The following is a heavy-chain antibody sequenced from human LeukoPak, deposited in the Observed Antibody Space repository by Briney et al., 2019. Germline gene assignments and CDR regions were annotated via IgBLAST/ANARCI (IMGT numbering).Heavy chain of an antibody. D-gene: IGHD5-12*01. CDR3: ARQILYSGYDMYYYYYGMDV. J-gene: IGHJ6*02. CDR2: IYYSGST. V-gene: IGHV4-59*08. Sequence: SETLSLTCIVSGGSISSYYWSWIRQPPGKGLEWIGYIYYSGSTNYNPSLKSRVTISVDTSKNQFSLKLSSVTAADTAVYYCARQILYSGYDMYYYYYGMDVWGRGTTVTVSS. CDR1: GGSISSYY.